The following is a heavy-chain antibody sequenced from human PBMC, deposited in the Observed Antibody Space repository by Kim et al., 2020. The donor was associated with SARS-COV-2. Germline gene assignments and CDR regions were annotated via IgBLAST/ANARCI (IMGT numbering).Heavy chain of an antibody. Sequence: GGSLRLSCAASGFTFSSYWMHWVRQAPGNGLVWVSRINSDGSSTSYADSVKGRFTISRDNAKNTLYLQMNSLRAEDTAVYYCAILTRYLDYFDYWGQGTLVTVSS. CDR2: INSDGSST. V-gene: IGHV3-74*01. CDR3: AILTRYLDYFDY. CDR1: GFTFSSYW. J-gene: IGHJ4*02. D-gene: IGHD3-3*01.